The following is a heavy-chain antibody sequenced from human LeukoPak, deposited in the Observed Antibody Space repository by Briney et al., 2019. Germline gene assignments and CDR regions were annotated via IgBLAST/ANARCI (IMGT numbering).Heavy chain of an antibody. J-gene: IGHJ5*02. Sequence: SETLSLTCAVYGGSFSGYYWSWIRQPPGKGLEWIGEINHSGSTNYNPSLKSRVTISVDTSKNQFSLKLSSVPAADTAVYYCAREKDIVVVPAGMNWFDPWGQGTLVTVSS. V-gene: IGHV4-34*01. CDR3: AREKDIVVVPAGMNWFDP. D-gene: IGHD2-2*01. CDR1: GGSFSGYY. CDR2: INHSGST.